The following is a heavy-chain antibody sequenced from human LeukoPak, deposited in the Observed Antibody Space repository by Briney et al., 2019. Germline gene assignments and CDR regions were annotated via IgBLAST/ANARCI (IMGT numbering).Heavy chain of an antibody. CDR3: ARHPYSSSDY. CDR1: GGSISSYY. V-gene: IGHV4-4*09. J-gene: IGHJ4*02. D-gene: IGHD6-6*01. CDR2: IYTSGST. Sequence: SETLSLTCTVSGGSISSYYWSWIRQPTGKGLEWIGYIYTSGSTNYNPSLKSRVTISVDTSKNQFSLKLSSVTAADTAVYYCARHPYSSSDYWGQGTLVTVSS.